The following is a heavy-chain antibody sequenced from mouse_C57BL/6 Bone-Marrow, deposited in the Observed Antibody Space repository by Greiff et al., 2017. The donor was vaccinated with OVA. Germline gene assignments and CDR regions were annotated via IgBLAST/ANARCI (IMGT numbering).Heavy chain of an antibody. V-gene: IGHV1-18*01. J-gene: IGHJ2*01. CDR1: GYTFTDYN. CDR2: INPNNGGT. Sequence: EVQLQQSGPELVKPGASVKIPCKASGYTFTDYNMDWVKQSHGKSLEWIGDINPNNGGTIYNQKFKGKATLPVDKSSSTAYMELRSLTSEDTAVYYWARGGWLLNFPFDYWGQGTTLTVSS. D-gene: IGHD2-3*01. CDR3: ARGGWLLNFPFDY.